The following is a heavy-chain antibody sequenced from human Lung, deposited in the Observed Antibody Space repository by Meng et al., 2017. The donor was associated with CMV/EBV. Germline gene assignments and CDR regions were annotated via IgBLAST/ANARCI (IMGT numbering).Heavy chain of an antibody. V-gene: IGHV4-34*01. CDR2: INHSGST. D-gene: IGHD6-13*01. J-gene: IGHJ4*02. Sequence: CAVYGGSFSVYYWSWIRQPPGKGLEWIGEINHSGSTNYNPSLKSRVTISVDTSKNQFSLKLSSVTAADTAVYYCARTGEVAAAGYDYWGQGTLVTVSS. CDR1: GGSFSVYY. CDR3: ARTGEVAAAGYDY.